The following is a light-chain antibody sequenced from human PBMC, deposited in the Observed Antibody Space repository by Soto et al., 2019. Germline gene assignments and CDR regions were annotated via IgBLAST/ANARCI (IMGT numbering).Light chain of an antibody. V-gene: IGLV1-44*01. J-gene: IGLJ3*02. Sequence: QPVLTQPPPASGTPGQRVTISCSGSSSNIGTNTVNWYQQLPGTAPKLLIYNNNQRPSGVPDRFSGSKSGTSASLAISGLQSEDEADYYCAAWDDSLNGVVFGGGTKLTVL. CDR2: NNN. CDR1: SSNIGTNT. CDR3: AAWDDSLNGVV.